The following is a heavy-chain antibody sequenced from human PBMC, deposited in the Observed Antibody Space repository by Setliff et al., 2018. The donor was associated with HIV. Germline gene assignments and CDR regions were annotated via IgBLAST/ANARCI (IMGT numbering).Heavy chain of an antibody. J-gene: IGHJ4*02. CDR1: GYTFTSYD. D-gene: IGHD1-1*01. Sequence: ASVKVSCKASGYTFTSYDINWVRQAPGQGLEWMGWISPHNADTNIPQDFQDRVTMTSDTSTETAYMELRSLTFADTAVYFCARVRGGLNEYLDSWGQGTLVTVSS. CDR3: ARVRGGLNEYLDS. V-gene: IGHV1-18*01. CDR2: ISPHNADT.